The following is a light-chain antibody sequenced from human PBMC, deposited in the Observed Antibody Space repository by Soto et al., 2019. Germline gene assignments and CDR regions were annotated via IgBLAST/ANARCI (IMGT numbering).Light chain of an antibody. CDR2: VEGSGNY. CDR1: SGHSTYI. CDR3: GTWDSNTWL. J-gene: IGLJ3*02. V-gene: IGLV4-60*02. Sequence: QLVLTQSSSASASLGSSVKLTCTLRSGHSTYIIAWHQQQPGKAPRNLMKVEGSGNYEKGTAVPDRFSGSISGADRYLSISNLQFEDEAHYYCGTWDSNTWLFGGGTKLTVL.